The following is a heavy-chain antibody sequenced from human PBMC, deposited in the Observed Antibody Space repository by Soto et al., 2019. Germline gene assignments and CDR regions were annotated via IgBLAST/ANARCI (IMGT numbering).Heavy chain of an antibody. CDR3: SNSNYYYHYVMDV. Sequence: GSLRLSCAASGFTFSSYGMHWVRQAPGKGLEWVAVISYDGSNKYYADSVKGRFTISRDNSKNTLYLQMNSLRAEDTAVYYCSNSNYYYHYVMDVCGQGTTVTVSS. J-gene: IGHJ6*02. CDR1: GFTFSSYG. CDR2: ISYDGSNK. V-gene: IGHV3-30*18. D-gene: IGHD3-3*02.